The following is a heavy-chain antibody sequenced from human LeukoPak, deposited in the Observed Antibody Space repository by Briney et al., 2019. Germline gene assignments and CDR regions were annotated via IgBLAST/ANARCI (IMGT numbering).Heavy chain of an antibody. CDR3: ARDLIPTIYYYDSSGQLDY. Sequence: ASVKVSCKASGYTFTSYYMHWVRQAPGQGLEWMGIINPSGGSTSYAQKFQGRVTMTRDTSTSTVYMELSSLRSEDTAVYYYARDLIPTIYYYDSSGQLDYWGQGTLVTVSS. D-gene: IGHD3-22*01. CDR2: INPSGGST. J-gene: IGHJ4*02. CDR1: GYTFTSYY. V-gene: IGHV1-46*01.